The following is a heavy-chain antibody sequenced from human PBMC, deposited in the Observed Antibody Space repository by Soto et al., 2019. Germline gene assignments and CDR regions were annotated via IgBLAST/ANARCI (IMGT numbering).Heavy chain of an antibody. CDR3: ARRWGEGRVDC. CDR2: IYHSGNT. J-gene: IGHJ4*02. Sequence: QVQLQESGPGLVKPSGTLSLTCAVSGGSISSSNWWSGVRQPPGKGLEWIGEIYHSGNTNYNPSLKSRVTMAVDKSRNQFSLKLSSVTAADTAVYYCARRWGEGRVDCWGQGTLVTVSS. V-gene: IGHV4-4*02. D-gene: IGHD3-10*01. CDR1: GGSISSSNW.